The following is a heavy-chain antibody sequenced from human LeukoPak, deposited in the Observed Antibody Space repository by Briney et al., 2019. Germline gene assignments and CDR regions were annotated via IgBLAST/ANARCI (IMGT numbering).Heavy chain of an antibody. J-gene: IGHJ4*02. CDR1: GFTFSSYS. V-gene: IGHV3-23*01. Sequence: GGSLRLSCATSGFTFSSYSMGWVRQAPGKGLEWVSSISGSGGNTYYADSVKGRFTISRDKSKNTLYLQLTSLRAEDTAVYYCGKDHMVGHTTPFDFWGQGTLVSVSS. CDR3: GKDHMVGHTTPFDF. D-gene: IGHD1-26*01. CDR2: ISGSGGNT.